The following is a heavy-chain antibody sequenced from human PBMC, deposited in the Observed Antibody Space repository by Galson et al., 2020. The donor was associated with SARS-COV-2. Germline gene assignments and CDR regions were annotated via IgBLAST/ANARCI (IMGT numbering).Heavy chain of an antibody. V-gene: IGHV3-9*01. CDR2: ISWNSGSI. Sequence: GGSLRLSCAASGFTFDDYAMHWVRQAPGKGLEWVSGISWNSGSIGYADSVKGRFTISRDNAKNSLYLQMNSLRAEDTALYYCAKGYKDYAPWGAGIDYWGQGTLVTVSS. CDR3: AKGYKDYAPWGAGIDY. CDR1: GFTFDDYA. J-gene: IGHJ4*02. D-gene: IGHD3-10*01.